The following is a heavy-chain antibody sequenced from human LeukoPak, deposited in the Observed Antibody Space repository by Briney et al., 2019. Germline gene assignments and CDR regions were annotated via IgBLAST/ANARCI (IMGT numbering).Heavy chain of an antibody. CDR1: GFTFSSYA. CDR3: ARDHYYDSRYGMDV. J-gene: IGHJ6*02. Sequence: GGSPRLSCAASGFTFSSYAMSWVRQAPGKGLEWVSAISGSGGGTYYADSVKGRFTISRDNSKNTLYLQMNSLRAEDTALYYCARDHYYDSRYGMDVWGQGTTVTVSS. D-gene: IGHD3-22*01. V-gene: IGHV3-23*01. CDR2: ISGSGGGT.